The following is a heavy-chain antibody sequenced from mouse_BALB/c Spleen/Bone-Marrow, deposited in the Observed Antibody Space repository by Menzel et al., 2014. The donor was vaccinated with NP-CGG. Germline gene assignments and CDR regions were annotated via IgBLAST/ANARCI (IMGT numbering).Heavy chain of an antibody. Sequence: EVKLVESGGDLVKPGGSLKLSCAASGFTFSSYGMSWVRQTPDKRLEWVATINNGSSYTFYPDSVKGRFTISRDNAKSTLYLQMSSLKSEDTAMYYCARRRDGPYAMDYWGQGTSVTVSS. CDR2: INNGSSYT. V-gene: IGHV5-6*01. CDR3: ARRRDGPYAMDY. D-gene: IGHD2-3*01. J-gene: IGHJ4*01. CDR1: GFTFSSYG.